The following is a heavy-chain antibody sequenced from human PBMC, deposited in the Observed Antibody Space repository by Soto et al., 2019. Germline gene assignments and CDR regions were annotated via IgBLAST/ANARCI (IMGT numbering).Heavy chain of an antibody. CDR1: GGTFSSYA. V-gene: IGHV1-69*01. J-gene: IGHJ6*02. D-gene: IGHD1-26*01. CDR2: IIPIFGTA. Sequence: QVQLVQSGAEVKKPGSSVKVSCKASGGTFSSYAISWVRQAPGQGLEWMGGIIPIFGTANYAQKFQGRVTITAGESTSTAYMELSSQRSEDTAVYYCATKIGSWNPGGMDVWGQGTTVTVSS. CDR3: ATKIGSWNPGGMDV.